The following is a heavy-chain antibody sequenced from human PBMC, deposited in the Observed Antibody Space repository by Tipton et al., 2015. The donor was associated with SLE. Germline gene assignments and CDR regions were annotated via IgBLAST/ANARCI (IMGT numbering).Heavy chain of an antibody. Sequence: GSLRLSCAASGFTFHNYWMHWVRQAPGKGLVWVSRLSTDGSVTTYADSVKGRLTISRDIAKNTLYLQMRSLRVEDTGIYYCARAPTISVAGTTDPFGMDVWGPGTRVTVSS. D-gene: IGHD6-19*01. CDR3: ARAPTISVAGTTDPFGMDV. J-gene: IGHJ6*02. CDR2: LSTDGSVT. V-gene: IGHV3-74*01. CDR1: GFTFHNYW.